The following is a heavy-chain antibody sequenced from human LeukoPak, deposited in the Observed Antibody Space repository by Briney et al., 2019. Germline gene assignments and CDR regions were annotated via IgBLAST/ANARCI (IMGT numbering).Heavy chain of an antibody. D-gene: IGHD7-27*01. V-gene: IGHV4-59*08. J-gene: IGHJ3*02. Sequence: PSETLSLTRTVPGGSISSYYWSWIRQPPGKGLEWIGYIYYSGSTNYNPSLRSRVTISVDTSKNQFSLKLSSVTAADTAVYYCARKNRIADNWGDWDAFDIWGQGTMVTVSS. CDR1: GGSISSYY. CDR2: IYYSGST. CDR3: ARKNRIADNWGDWDAFDI.